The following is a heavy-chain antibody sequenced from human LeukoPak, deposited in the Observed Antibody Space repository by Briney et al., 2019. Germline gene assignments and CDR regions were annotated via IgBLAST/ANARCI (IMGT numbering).Heavy chain of an antibody. Sequence: PSETLSLTCTVSGGSISSSSYYWSWIRQPAGKGLEWIGRIYTSGSTNYNPSLKSRVTISVDTSKNQFSLKLSSVTAADTAVYYCARVHDYSNSETSIDIWGQGTMVTVSS. CDR1: GGSISSSSYY. D-gene: IGHD4-11*01. CDR2: IYTSGST. CDR3: ARVHDYSNSETSIDI. J-gene: IGHJ3*02. V-gene: IGHV4-61*02.